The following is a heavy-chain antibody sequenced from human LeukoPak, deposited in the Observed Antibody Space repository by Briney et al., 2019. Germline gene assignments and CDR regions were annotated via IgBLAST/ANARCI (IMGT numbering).Heavy chain of an antibody. CDR3: ARGLSANWFDA. CDR1: GFTFSSYW. J-gene: IGHJ5*02. Sequence: PGGSLRPSCAASGFTFSSYWMHWVRQAPGEGLVWVSRINGDGSSTNYADSVNGRLTISRDNAKNTLNLEMNSLRAEDTAVYYCARGLSANWFDAWGQGALVTVSS. CDR2: INGDGSST. V-gene: IGHV3-74*01.